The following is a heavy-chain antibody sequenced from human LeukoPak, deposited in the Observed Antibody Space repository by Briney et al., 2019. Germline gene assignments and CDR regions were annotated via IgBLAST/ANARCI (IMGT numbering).Heavy chain of an antibody. CDR2: IYYSGST. CDR3: ATRYSSSWYPLTYYHYYGMDV. V-gene: IGHV4-39*01. CDR1: GGSISSSSDY. D-gene: IGHD6-13*01. J-gene: IGHJ6*02. Sequence: KASETLSLTCTVSGGSISSSSDYWGWIRQPPGKGLEWIGSIYYSGSTYYNPSLKSRVTISVDTSKNQFSLKLSSVTAADTAVYYCATRYSSSWYPLTYYHYYGMDVWGQGTTVTVSS.